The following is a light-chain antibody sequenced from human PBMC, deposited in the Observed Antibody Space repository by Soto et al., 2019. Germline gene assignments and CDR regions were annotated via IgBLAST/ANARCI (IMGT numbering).Light chain of an antibody. J-gene: IGKJ1*01. CDR3: QQYGSSPRT. V-gene: IGKV3-20*01. CDR2: GAS. Sequence: EIVLMQSPGILSLSPGDRATLSCRASQTVRSAYTAWYHQKRGQAPWLRIYGASNRATGIPDRFSGSVSGTDFTLTISRLEPEDFAVYYCQQYGSSPRTFGQVTKVDI. CDR1: QTVRSAY.